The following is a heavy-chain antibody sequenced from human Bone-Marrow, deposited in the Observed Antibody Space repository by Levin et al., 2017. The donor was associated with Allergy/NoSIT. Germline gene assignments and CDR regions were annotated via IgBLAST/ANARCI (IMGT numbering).Heavy chain of an antibody. Sequence: LSLTCAAAGLTFSRYGMHWVRQAPGKGLEWVALISYDGSNKYYADSVKGRFTISRENSNNALYLQMNSLKPEDTGVYYCAKDADDGYDTSALDYWGQGTLVTVSS. CDR3: AKDADDGYDTSALDY. CDR1: GLTFSRYG. V-gene: IGHV3-30*18. CDR2: ISYDGSNK. D-gene: IGHD5-12*01. J-gene: IGHJ4*02.